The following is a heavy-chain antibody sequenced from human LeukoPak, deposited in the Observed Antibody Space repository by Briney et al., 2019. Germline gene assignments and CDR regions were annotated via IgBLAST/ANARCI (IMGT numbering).Heavy chain of an antibody. J-gene: IGHJ3*02. CDR2: ISGSGGST. CDR3: ARSHDYGDLINAFDI. Sequence: HPGGSLRLSCAASGFTFSSYAMSWVRQAPGKGLEWVSAISGSGGSTYYADSVKGRFTISRDNSKNTLYLQMNSLRAEDTAVYYCARSHDYGDLINAFDIWGQGTMVTVSS. V-gene: IGHV3-23*01. CDR1: GFTFSSYA. D-gene: IGHD4-17*01.